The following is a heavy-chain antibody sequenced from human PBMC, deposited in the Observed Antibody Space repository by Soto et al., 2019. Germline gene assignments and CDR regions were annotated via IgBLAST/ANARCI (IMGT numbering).Heavy chain of an antibody. J-gene: IGHJ4*02. CDR3: ARGVEVVATNSPAYFDY. CDR2: IWYDGSNK. CDR1: GFTFSSYG. Sequence: GGSLRLSCAASGFTFSSYGMHWVRQAPGKGLEWVAVIWYDGSNKYYADSVKGRFTISRDNSKNTLYLQMNSLRAEDTAVYYCARGVEVVATNSPAYFDYWGQGTLVTVSS. V-gene: IGHV3-33*01. D-gene: IGHD2-15*01.